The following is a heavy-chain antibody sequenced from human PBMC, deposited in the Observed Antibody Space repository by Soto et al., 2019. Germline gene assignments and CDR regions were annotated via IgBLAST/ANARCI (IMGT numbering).Heavy chain of an antibody. J-gene: IGHJ4*02. CDR3: ARRWGATFDF. Sequence: QVQLQESGPGLVKPSETLSLTCTVSGGSISSYYWCWIRQPPGKGLEWIGYIYYSGSTNYNPSLKSRVTISVDTSKTQFSLKLSSVTAADTAVYYCARRWGATFDFWGQGTLVTVSS. CDR2: IYYSGST. CDR1: GGSISSYY. V-gene: IGHV4-59*08. D-gene: IGHD1-26*01.